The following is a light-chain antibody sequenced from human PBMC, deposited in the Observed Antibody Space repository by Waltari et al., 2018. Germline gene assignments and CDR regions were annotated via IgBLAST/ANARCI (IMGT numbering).Light chain of an antibody. CDR2: DTS. CDR3: LLLYSGARWV. CDR1: TGTVTSGHY. J-gene: IGLJ3*02. Sequence: QAVVTQEPSLTVSPGGTVTLTCGSSTGTVTSGHYPYWFQQKPGQAPRTLIYDTSNKHPGTPARCPGSLLGGKAALTLSGAQPEDEADYYCLLLYSGARWVFGGGTKLTVL. V-gene: IGLV7-46*01.